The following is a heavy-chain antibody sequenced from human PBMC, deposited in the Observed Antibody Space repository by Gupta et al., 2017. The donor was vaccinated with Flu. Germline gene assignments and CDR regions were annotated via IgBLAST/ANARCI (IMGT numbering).Heavy chain of an antibody. Sequence: QVTLKASGPVLVKPTETLTLTCTVSGFSLNNRAMGVSWIRQPPGRALEWLAHICSSDQTSYSTTLKTRLSVSRDAAKGQVVLLMTNMDPVDTATYYCARVYEYVWYSWRPSWFDPWGQGARGTVSS. CDR2: ICSSDQT. J-gene: IGHJ5*02. CDR3: ARVYEYVWYSWRPSWFDP. CDR1: GFSLNNRAMG. V-gene: IGHV2-26*01. D-gene: IGHD3-16*01.